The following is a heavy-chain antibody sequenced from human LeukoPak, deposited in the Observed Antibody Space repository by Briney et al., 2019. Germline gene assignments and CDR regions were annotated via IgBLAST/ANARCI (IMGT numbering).Heavy chain of an antibody. D-gene: IGHD2-15*01. Sequence: GGSLRLSCAASGFTFNSYAMYWVRQAPGKGLEWVSGIFGSGGSPHYADSVKGRFTISRDNSQEIVYLQLDSLRVEDTALYYCGKTTVGYSSGRYPGWPVDYWGQGALVTVSS. CDR2: IFGSGGSP. CDR3: GKTTVGYSSGRYPGWPVDY. V-gene: IGHV3-23*01. CDR1: GFTFNSYA. J-gene: IGHJ4*02.